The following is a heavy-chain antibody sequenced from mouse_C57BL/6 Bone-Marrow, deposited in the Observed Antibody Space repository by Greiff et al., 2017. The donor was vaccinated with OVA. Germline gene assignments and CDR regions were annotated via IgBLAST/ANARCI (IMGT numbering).Heavy chain of an antibody. V-gene: IGHV1-82*01. CDR3: ANWSWFAY. Sequence: VQLQQSGPELVKPGASVKISCKASGYAFSSSWMNWVKQRPGKGLEWIGRIYPGAGDTNYNGKFKGKATLTADKSSSTAYMQLSSLTSEDSAVYFCANWSWFAYWGQGTLVTVSA. CDR1: GYAFSSSW. J-gene: IGHJ3*01. CDR2: IYPGAGDT. D-gene: IGHD4-1*01.